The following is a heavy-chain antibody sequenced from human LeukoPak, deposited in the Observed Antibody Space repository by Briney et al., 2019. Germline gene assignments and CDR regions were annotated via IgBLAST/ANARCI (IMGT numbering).Heavy chain of an antibody. D-gene: IGHD3-3*01. Sequence: ASVKVSCKASGYTFTGYYMHWVRQAPGQGLEWMGWISAYNGNTNYAQKLQGRVTMTTDTSTSTAYMELRSLRSDDTAVYYCARDLAVTIFGVVILPYYYYMDVWGKGTTVTVSS. CDR2: ISAYNGNT. J-gene: IGHJ6*03. CDR1: GYTFTGYY. CDR3: ARDLAVTIFGVVILPYYYYMDV. V-gene: IGHV1-18*04.